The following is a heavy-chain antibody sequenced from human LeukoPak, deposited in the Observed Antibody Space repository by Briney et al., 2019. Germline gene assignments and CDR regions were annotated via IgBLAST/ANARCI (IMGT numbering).Heavy chain of an antibody. Sequence: GGSLRLSCAASGFTFRSHAMHWVRQDPGKGLEWVAVISYDGGNTYYVDSVKGRFTISRDNAKNTLYLQMNSLRVEDTAIYYCHPLAYATNWGQGTLVTVSS. V-gene: IGHV3-30*07. D-gene: IGHD2-2*01. CDR3: HPLAYATN. J-gene: IGHJ4*02. CDR2: ISYDGGNT. CDR1: GFTFRSHA.